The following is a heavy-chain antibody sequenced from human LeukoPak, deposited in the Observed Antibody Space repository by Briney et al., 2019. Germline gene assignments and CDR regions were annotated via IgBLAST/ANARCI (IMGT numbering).Heavy chain of an antibody. D-gene: IGHD3-10*01. J-gene: IGHJ5*02. CDR1: GGSISSGSYY. V-gene: IGHV4-61*02. Sequence: SQTLSLTCTVSGGSISSGSYYWSWIRQPAGKGLEWIGRIYTSGSTNYNPSLKSRVTISVDTSKNQFSLKLSSVTAADTAVYYCATDSAWVMVRGVIITWGQGTLVTVSS. CDR3: ATDSAWVMVRGVIIT. CDR2: IYTSGST.